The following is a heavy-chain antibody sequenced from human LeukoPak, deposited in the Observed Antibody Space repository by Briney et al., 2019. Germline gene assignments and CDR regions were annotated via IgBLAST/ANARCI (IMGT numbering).Heavy chain of an antibody. CDR2: IYYSGST. D-gene: IGHD3-10*01. V-gene: IGHV4-31*11. J-gene: IGHJ4*02. CDR1: GGSISSGGYS. CDR3: AREARFPEGHYFDY. Sequence: PSETLSLTCAVSGGSISSGGYSWSWIRQHPGKGLEWIGYIYYSGSTYYNPSLKSRVTISVDTSKNQFSPKLSSVTAADTAVYYCAREARFPEGHYFDYWGQGTLVTVSS.